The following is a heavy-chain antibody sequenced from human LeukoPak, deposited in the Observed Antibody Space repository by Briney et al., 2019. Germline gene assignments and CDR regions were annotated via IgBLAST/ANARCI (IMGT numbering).Heavy chain of an antibody. CDR1: GFTFSSNA. D-gene: IGHD1-26*01. Sequence: GGSLRLSCAASGFTFSSNAMSWVRQAPGKGLEWVSAISGDGDSTFYADSVKGRFTISRDNSRNTLYLQMNSLRAEDTAVYSSAKDRARGGATDFDYWGQGTLVTVSS. V-gene: IGHV3-23*01. CDR3: AKDRARGGATDFDY. CDR2: ISGDGDST. J-gene: IGHJ4*02.